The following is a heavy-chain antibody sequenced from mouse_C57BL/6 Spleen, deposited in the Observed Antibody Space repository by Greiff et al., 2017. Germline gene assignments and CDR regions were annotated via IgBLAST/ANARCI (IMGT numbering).Heavy chain of an antibody. V-gene: IGHV14-4*01. Sequence: VQLQQSGAELVRPGASVKLSCTASGFNFTDDYMHWVKQRPEQGLEWIGWIDPENGDTEYATKFQGKATITADTSSNTAYLQLSSLPSEDTAVYYGTTGAYWGQGTLVTVSA. CDR1: GFNFTDDY. J-gene: IGHJ3*01. CDR2: IDPENGDT. CDR3: TTGAY.